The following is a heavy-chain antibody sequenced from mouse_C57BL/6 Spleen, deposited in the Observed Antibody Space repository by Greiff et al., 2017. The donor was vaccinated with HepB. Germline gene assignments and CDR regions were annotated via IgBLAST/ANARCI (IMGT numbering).Heavy chain of an antibody. CDR1: GFNIKDYY. CDR3: TADLLWLRRWFAY. D-gene: IGHD2-2*01. J-gene: IGHJ3*01. Sequence: EVQLQQSGAELVRPGASVKLSCTASGFNIKDYYMHWVKQRPEQGLEWIGRIDPEDGDTEYAPKFQGKATMTADTSSNTAYLQLSSLTSEDTAVYYCTADLLWLRRWFAYWGQGTLVTVSA. V-gene: IGHV14-1*01. CDR2: IDPEDGDT.